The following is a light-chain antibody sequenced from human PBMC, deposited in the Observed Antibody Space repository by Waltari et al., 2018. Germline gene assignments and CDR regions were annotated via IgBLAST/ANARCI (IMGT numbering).Light chain of an antibody. Sequence: QSVLTQPPSASGTPGQRVTISCSGSSSNIGSNTVNWYQQPPGTAPKLLIYSNNQRPSGVPDQFAGSKSGTSASLAISGLQSEDEADYYCAAWDDSLNGWVFGGGTKLTVL. CDR2: SNN. J-gene: IGLJ3*02. V-gene: IGLV1-44*01. CDR1: SSNIGSNT. CDR3: AAWDDSLNGWV.